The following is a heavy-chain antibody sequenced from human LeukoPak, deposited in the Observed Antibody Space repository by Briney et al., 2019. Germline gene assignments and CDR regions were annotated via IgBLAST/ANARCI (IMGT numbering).Heavy chain of an antibody. CDR3: ARGNRRGYFDY. D-gene: IGHD2-21*01. Sequence: SETQSLTCAVYGGSFSGYYWSWIRQPPGKGLEWIGEINHSGSTNYNPSLKSRVTISVDTSKNQFSLKLSSVTAADTAVYYCARGNRRGYFDYWGQGTLVTVSS. CDR1: GGSFSGYY. V-gene: IGHV4-34*01. J-gene: IGHJ4*02. CDR2: INHSGST.